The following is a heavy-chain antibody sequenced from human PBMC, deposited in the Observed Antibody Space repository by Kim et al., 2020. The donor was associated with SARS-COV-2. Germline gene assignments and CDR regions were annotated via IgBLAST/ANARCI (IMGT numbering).Heavy chain of an antibody. D-gene: IGHD4-17*01. CDR3: ARETVTPFRNKHYFDY. Sequence: SETLSLTCTVSGGSISSGGYYWSWIRQHPGKGLEWIGYIYYSGSTYYNPSLKSRVTISVDTSKNQFSLKLSSVTAADTAVYYCARETVTPFRNKHYFDYWGQGTLVTVSS. CDR2: IYYSGST. CDR1: GGSISSGGYY. V-gene: IGHV4-31*03. J-gene: IGHJ4*02.